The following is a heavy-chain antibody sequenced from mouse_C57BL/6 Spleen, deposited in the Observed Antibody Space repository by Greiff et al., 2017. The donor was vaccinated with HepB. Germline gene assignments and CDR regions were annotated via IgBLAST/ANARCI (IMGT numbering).Heavy chain of an antibody. CDR2: IYPRSGNT. J-gene: IGHJ4*01. D-gene: IGHD4-1*01. Sequence: QVQLQQSGAELARPGASVKLSCKASGYTFTSYGISWVKQRTGQGLEWIGEIYPRSGNTYYNEKFKGKATLTADKSSSTAYMALRSLTSEDSAVYLCPRDWDDYGMGYWGQGTSAPGSS. CDR1: GYTFTSYG. CDR3: PRDWDDYGMGY. V-gene: IGHV1-81*01.